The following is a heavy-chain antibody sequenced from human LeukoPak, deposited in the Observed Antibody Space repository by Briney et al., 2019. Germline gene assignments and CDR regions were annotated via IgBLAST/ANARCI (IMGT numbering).Heavy chain of an antibody. J-gene: IGHJ4*02. Sequence: ASVKVSCKASGYTFTSYGISWVRQAPGQGLEWMGWISAYNGNTNYAQKLQGRVTMTTDTSTSTAYMELRSLRSDDTAVYYCARDPKLNYYDSSGPVDYWGQGTLSPSPQ. CDR2: ISAYNGNT. D-gene: IGHD3-22*01. CDR1: GYTFTSYG. CDR3: ARDPKLNYYDSSGPVDY. V-gene: IGHV1-18*01.